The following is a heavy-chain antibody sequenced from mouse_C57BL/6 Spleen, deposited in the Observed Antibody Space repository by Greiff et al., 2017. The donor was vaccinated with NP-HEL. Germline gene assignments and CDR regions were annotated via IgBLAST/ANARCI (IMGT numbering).Heavy chain of an antibody. CDR1: GYTFTDYN. Sequence: EVKLQQSGPELVKPGASVKMSCKASGYTFTDYNMHWVKQSHGKSLEWIGYINPNNGGTSYNQKFKGKATLTVNQSSSTAYMELRSLTSEDSAVYYCALIVTSYAMDYWGQGTSVTVSS. J-gene: IGHJ4*01. D-gene: IGHD2-12*01. V-gene: IGHV1-22*01. CDR3: ALIVTSYAMDY. CDR2: INPNNGGT.